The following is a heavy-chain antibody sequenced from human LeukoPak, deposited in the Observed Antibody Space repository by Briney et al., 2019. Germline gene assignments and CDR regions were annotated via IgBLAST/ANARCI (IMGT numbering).Heavy chain of an antibody. J-gene: IGHJ4*02. D-gene: IGHD1-26*01. V-gene: IGHV4-34*01. CDR2: INHSGST. Sequence: SETLSLTCAVYGGSFSGYYWSWIRQPPGKGLEWIGEINHSGSTNYNPSLKSRVTISVDTSKNQFSLKLSSVTAADTAVYYCARAKWEPPYYFDYWGQGTLVTVSS. CDR3: ARAKWEPPYYFDY. CDR1: GGSFSGYY.